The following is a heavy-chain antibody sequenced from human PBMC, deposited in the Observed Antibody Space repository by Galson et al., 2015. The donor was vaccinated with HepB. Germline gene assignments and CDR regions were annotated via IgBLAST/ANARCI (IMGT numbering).Heavy chain of an antibody. CDR3: ARDRNQLLPYYFDY. Sequence: SVKVSCKASGYTFTSYAMHWVRQAPGQRLEWMGWINAGNGNTKYSQKFQGRVTITRDTSASTAYMELSSLRSEDTAVYYCARDRNQLLPYYFDYWGQGTLVTVSS. J-gene: IGHJ4*02. CDR2: INAGNGNT. D-gene: IGHD2-2*01. CDR1: GYTFTSYA. V-gene: IGHV1-3*01.